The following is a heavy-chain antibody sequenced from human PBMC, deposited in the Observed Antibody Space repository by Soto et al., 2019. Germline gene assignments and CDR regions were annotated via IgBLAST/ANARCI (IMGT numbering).Heavy chain of an antibody. D-gene: IGHD3-10*01. CDR2: ISRDGANR. CDR3: VSWFSAHFDY. V-gene: IGHV3-23*01. CDR1: GVTSGDLG. Sequence: GSLRLYCAASGVTSGDLGMSWVRQCPGRGLEWVSTISRDGANRHYADSVNGRFTISRDNSRNTVDLHMARLRAEDTARYYCVSWFSAHFDYWGQGIVVTVSS. J-gene: IGHJ4*02.